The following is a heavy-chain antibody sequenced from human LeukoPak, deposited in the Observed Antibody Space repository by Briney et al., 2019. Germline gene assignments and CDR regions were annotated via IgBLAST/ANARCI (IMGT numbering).Heavy chain of an antibody. D-gene: IGHD6-13*01. CDR1: GFTFSSYA. V-gene: IGHV3-64*02. CDR3: AKGAYSSSWDYFDY. J-gene: IGHJ4*02. Sequence: GGSLRLSCAASGFTFSSYAMHWVRQAPGKGLEYVSGISTNGGSTYYADSVKGRFTISRDNAKNSLYLQMNSLRAEDMALYYCAKGAYSSSWDYFDYWGQGTLATVSS. CDR2: ISTNGGST.